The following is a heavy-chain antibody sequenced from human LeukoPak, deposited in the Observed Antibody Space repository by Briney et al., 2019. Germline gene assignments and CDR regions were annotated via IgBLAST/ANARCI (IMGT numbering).Heavy chain of an antibody. CDR3: ARHAGHSSSWYADYYYYYGMDV. D-gene: IGHD6-13*01. V-gene: IGHV4-39*01. CDR1: GASISSYH. Sequence: SETLSLTCTVSGASISSYHWSWIRQPPGKGLEWIGSIYYSGSTYYNPSLKSRVTISVDTSKNQFSLKLSSVTAADTAVYYCARHAGHSSSWYADYYYYYGMDVWGQGTTVTVSS. J-gene: IGHJ6*02. CDR2: IYYSGST.